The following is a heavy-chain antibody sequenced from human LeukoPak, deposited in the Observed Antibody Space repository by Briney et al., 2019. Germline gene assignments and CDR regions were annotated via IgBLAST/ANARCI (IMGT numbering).Heavy chain of an antibody. CDR1: GGSISSGGYY. CDR3: ARAFSPDYYDSSGYYWTRGNYFDY. Sequence: SETLSLTCTVSGGSISSGGYYWSWIRQHPGKGLEWIGYIYYSGSTYCNPSLKSRVTISVDTSKNQFSLKLSSVTAADTAVYYCARAFSPDYYDSSGYYWTRGNYFDYWGQGTLVTVSS. J-gene: IGHJ4*02. CDR2: IYYSGST. V-gene: IGHV4-31*03. D-gene: IGHD3-22*01.